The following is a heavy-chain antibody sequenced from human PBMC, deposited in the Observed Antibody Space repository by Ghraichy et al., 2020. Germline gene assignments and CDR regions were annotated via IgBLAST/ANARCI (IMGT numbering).Heavy chain of an antibody. CDR1: GYTFTSYD. J-gene: IGHJ3*02. Sequence: ASVKVSCKASGYTFTSYDINWVRQATGQGLEWMGWMNPNSGNTGYAQKFQGRVTMTRNTSISTAYMELSSLRSEDTAVYYCARVLGSSSWYWLRDAFDIWGQGTMVTVSS. CDR2: MNPNSGNT. CDR3: ARVLGSSSWYWLRDAFDI. D-gene: IGHD6-13*01. V-gene: IGHV1-8*02.